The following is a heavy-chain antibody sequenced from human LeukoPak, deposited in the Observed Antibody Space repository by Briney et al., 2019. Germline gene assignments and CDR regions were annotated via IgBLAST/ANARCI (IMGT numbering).Heavy chain of an antibody. CDR3: ARDRSMIGVVSNAFDI. D-gene: IGHD3-22*01. V-gene: IGHV3-23*01. J-gene: IGHJ3*02. CDR1: GFTFSRYA. CDR2: ISGSGGST. Sequence: PGGSLRLSCAAFGFTFSRYAMSWVRQAPGKGLEWVSAISGSGGSTYYADSVKGRFTISRDNAKNSLYLQMNSLRAEDTALYYCARDRSMIGVVSNAFDIWGQGTMVTVSS.